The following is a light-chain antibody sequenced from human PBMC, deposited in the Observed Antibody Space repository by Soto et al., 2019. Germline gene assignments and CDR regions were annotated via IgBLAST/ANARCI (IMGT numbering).Light chain of an antibody. Sequence: DIQMTQSPSSLSASVGDRVTITCRASQTLFTFLNWYQNKPGKAPKLRIYGASTLQSGAPSRCNASGSGTDFTLTISGLQPEDFATYDCQQNYITPPFTFGGGTKVE. CDR1: QTLFTF. J-gene: IGKJ4*01. CDR2: GAS. V-gene: IGKV1-39*01. CDR3: QQNYITPPFT.